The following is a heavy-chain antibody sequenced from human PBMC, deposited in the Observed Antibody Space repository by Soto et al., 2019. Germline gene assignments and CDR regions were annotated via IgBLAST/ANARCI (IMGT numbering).Heavy chain of an antibody. V-gene: IGHV3-30*03. J-gene: IGHJ2*01. Sequence: QVQLVESGGGVVQPGRSLRLSCAASGFTFSSYGMQWVRQAPGKGLEWVAVISYDGSNKYYADSVKGRFTISRDNSKNTLYLQMNSLRAEDTAVYYCAIWNGSGSYYTQRGWYFDLWGRGTLVTVSS. CDR1: GFTFSSYG. CDR3: AIWNGSGSYYTQRGWYFDL. CDR2: ISYDGSNK. D-gene: IGHD3-10*01.